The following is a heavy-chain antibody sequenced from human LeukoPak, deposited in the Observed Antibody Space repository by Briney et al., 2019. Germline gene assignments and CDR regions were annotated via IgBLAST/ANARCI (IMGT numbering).Heavy chain of an antibody. V-gene: IGHV1-2*06. Sequence: ASVKVSCKASGYTFTYYYVHWVRQAPGQGLEWMGRINPKSGGTNYAQKFQGRVTMTRDTSISTAYMELSRLRSDDTAMYYCANSNYYGSGISDYGGQGTLVTVSS. CDR3: ANSNYYGSGISDY. D-gene: IGHD3-10*01. J-gene: IGHJ4*02. CDR1: GYTFTYYY. CDR2: INPKSGGT.